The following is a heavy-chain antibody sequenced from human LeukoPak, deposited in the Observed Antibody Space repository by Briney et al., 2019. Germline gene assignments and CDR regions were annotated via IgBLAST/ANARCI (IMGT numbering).Heavy chain of an antibody. J-gene: IGHJ2*01. CDR3: ARDSPKSSEKITKGNPAWYFDL. CDR1: GFTFSSYA. V-gene: IGHV3-30-3*01. CDR2: ISYDGSNK. Sequence: GGSLRLSCAASGFTFSSYAMHWVRQAPGKGLDWVAVISYDGSNKYYADSVKGRFTISRDNSKNTLYLQMNSLRAEDTAVYFCARDSPKSSEKITKGNPAWYFDLWGRGTLVTVSS. D-gene: IGHD2-8*01.